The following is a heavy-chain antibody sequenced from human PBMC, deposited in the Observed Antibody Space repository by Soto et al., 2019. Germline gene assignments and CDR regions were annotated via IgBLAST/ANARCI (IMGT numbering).Heavy chain of an antibody. V-gene: IGHV1-18*01. CDR1: GYTFTSYG. CDR3: ARDTGLEWYDYYMDV. D-gene: IGHD3-3*01. J-gene: IGHJ6*03. CDR2: ISAYNGNT. Sequence: ASVKVSCKASGYTFTSYGISWVRQAPGQGLEWMGWISAYNGNTNYAQKLQGRVNMTTDTSTSTAYMELRSLRSDDTAVYYCARDTGLEWYDYYMDVWGKGTTVTVSS.